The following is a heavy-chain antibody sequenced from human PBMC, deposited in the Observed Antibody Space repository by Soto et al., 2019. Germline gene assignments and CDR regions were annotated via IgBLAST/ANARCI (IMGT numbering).Heavy chain of an antibody. J-gene: IGHJ3*01. CDR1: GGSISSCY. Sequence: PSETLSLTCTVSGGSISSCYWSWIRQPPGKGLEWIGYIYYSGSTNYNPSLKSRVTISVDTSKNQFSLKLSSVTAADTAVYYCARDLDYGGNSEASDVWGQGTMVTVSS. CDR2: IYYSGST. CDR3: ARDLDYGGNSEASDV. V-gene: IGHV4-59*01. D-gene: IGHD4-17*01.